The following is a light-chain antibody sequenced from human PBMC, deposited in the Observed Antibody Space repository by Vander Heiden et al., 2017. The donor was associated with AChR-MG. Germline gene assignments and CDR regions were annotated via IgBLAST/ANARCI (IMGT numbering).Light chain of an antibody. V-gene: IGKV3-20*01. CDR2: GAS. J-gene: IGKJ1*01. CDR3: QHYGTTPWA. CDR1: QSVNTYY. Sequence: EIVLTQSPGTLSLSPGETATLSCKASQSVNTYYLAWYQQKPGQAPRLLMYGASTRPTGIPDRFSSSGSGTDSTLIISRLEPEDSAVYYCQHYGTTPWAFGQGTKVEIK.